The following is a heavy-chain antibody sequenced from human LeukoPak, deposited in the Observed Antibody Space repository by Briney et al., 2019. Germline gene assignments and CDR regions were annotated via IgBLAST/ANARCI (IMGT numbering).Heavy chain of an antibody. CDR1: GYLYTTYW. D-gene: IGHD3-9*01. Sequence: GESLKISCEGSGYLYTTYWIGWVRQVPGKGLEWMGIIYPGDSDTRYSPSFQGQVTISADKSISTAYLQWSSLKASDTAMYYCARHYQYYDILTGYYDYWGQGTLVTASS. CDR3: ARHYQYYDILTGYYDY. CDR2: IYPGDSDT. V-gene: IGHV5-51*01. J-gene: IGHJ4*02.